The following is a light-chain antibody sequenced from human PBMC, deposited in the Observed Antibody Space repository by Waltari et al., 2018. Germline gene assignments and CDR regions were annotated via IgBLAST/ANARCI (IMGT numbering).Light chain of an antibody. CDR2: KAA. CDR3: QQYTSYGRYT. V-gene: IGKV1-5*03. Sequence: DIQMTQSPSTLSASVGDRVTITFRASQSIYNSFAWYQQKPGKAPNLLIYKAASLESGVPSRFSGSGSGTEFTLTISSLQPDDFATYYCQQYTSYGRYTFGQGTKLEIK. CDR1: QSIYNS. J-gene: IGKJ2*01.